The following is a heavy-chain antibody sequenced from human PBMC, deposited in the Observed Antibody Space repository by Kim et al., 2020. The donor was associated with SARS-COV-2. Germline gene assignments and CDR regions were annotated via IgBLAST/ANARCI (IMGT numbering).Heavy chain of an antibody. J-gene: IGHJ5*02. Sequence: SETLSLTCTVSGGSISSYYWSWIRQPPGKGLEWIGYIYYSGSTNYNPSLKSRVTISVDTSKNQFSLKLSSVTAADTAVYYCARGGGGPQDWFDPWGQGTLVTVSS. CDR3: ARGGGGPQDWFDP. D-gene: IGHD3-10*01. CDR1: GGSISSYY. V-gene: IGHV4-59*13. CDR2: IYYSGST.